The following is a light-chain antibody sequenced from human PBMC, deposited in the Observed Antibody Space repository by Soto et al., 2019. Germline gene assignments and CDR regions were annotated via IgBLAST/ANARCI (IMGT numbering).Light chain of an antibody. V-gene: IGKV1-5*03. J-gene: IGKJ1*01. Sequence: DIQMTQSPSTLSASVGDRVTVTCRASQSISNCLAWYQQKPGKAPKLLIYKASSLESGVPSRFSGSGSGTEFTLTISSLQPEDFATYYCLQDYSYPWTFGQGTKVDIK. CDR1: QSISNC. CDR3: LQDYSYPWT. CDR2: KAS.